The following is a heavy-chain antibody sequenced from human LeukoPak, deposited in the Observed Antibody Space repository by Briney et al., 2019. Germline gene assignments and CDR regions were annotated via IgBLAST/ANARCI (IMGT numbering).Heavy chain of an antibody. D-gene: IGHD6-25*01. CDR2: ISSSGSTI. V-gene: IGHV3-11*01. CDR3: ARVGSSENYYMDV. CDR1: GFTFSDYY. J-gene: IGHJ6*03. Sequence: PAGSLRLSCAASGFTFSDYYMSWIRQAPGKGLERVSYISSSGSTIYYADSVKGRFTISRDNAKNSLYLQMNSLRAEDTAVYYCARVGSSENYYMDVWGKGTTVTVSS.